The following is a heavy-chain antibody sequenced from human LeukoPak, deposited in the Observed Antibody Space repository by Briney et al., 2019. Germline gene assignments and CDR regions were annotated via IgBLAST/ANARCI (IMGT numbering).Heavy chain of an antibody. V-gene: IGHV3-66*04. CDR2: IYSGGST. CDR3: ARQTRSTSTTANWFGP. J-gene: IGHJ5*02. D-gene: IGHD1-14*01. CDR1: GFTVSSNY. Sequence: PPGGSLRLSCAASGFTVSSNYMSWVRQAPGKGLEWVSVIYSGGSTYYADSVKGRFTISRDNSKNTLYLQMNSLRAEDTAVYYCARQTRSTSTTANWFGPWGQGTLVTVSS.